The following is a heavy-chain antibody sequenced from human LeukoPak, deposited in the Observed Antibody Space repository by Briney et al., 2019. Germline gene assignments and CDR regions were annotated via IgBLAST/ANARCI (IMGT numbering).Heavy chain of an antibody. V-gene: IGHV3-7*01. CDR3: ARHQQGEMATIEMDY. Sequence: GGSLRLSCAASGFTFSSYWMSWVGQAPGKGLDWVANIKQEGSEKYYVDSVKGRFTISRDNAKISLYLQMNSLRAEDTAVYYCARHQQGEMATIEMDYWGQGTLVTVSS. CDR1: GFTFSSYW. CDR2: IKQEGSEK. J-gene: IGHJ4*02. D-gene: IGHD5-24*01.